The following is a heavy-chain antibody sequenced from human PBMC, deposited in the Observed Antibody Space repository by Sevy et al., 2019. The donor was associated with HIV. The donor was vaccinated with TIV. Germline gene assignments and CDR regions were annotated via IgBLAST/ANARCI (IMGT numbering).Heavy chain of an antibody. CDR2: INTNNGNA. V-gene: IGHV1-18*01. CDR1: GYPFTSFG. D-gene: IGHD2-15*01. J-gene: IGHJ1*01. CDR3: AKDRGYCSGGSCYIQG. Sequence: ASVKVSCKGSGYPFTSFGISWVRQAPGQGLEWMGWINTNNGNANYAQKYQGRVTMTRDTSTSTAYMELRSLRSDDTAVYYCAKDRGYCSGGSCYIQGWGQGTLVTVSS.